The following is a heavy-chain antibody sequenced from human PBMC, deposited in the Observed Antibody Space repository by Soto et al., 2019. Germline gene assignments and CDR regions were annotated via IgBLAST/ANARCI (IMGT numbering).Heavy chain of an antibody. J-gene: IGHJ6*03. Sequence: SETLSLTCTVSGGSISSYYWSWIRQPPGKGLEWIGYIYYSGSTNYNPSLKSRVTISVDTSKNQFSLKLSSVTAADTAVYYCARARGIAAGEKYYYYMDVWGKGTTVTVSS. CDR1: GGSISSYY. CDR3: ARARGIAAGEKYYYYMDV. D-gene: IGHD6-13*01. V-gene: IGHV4-59*01. CDR2: IYYSGST.